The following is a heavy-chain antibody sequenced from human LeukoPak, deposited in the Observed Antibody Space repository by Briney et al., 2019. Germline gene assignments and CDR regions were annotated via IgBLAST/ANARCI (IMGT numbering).Heavy chain of an antibody. V-gene: IGHV4-39*07. J-gene: IGHJ4*02. CDR3: ARAIEVGAMTPFDY. CDR1: GFTFSSYE. Sequence: LRLSCAASGFTFSSYEMNWVRQAPGKGLEWIGSIYYSVTTYYNPSLKSRVTISVDTSKNQFSLKLNSVTAADTAVYYCARAIEVGAMTPFDYWGQGTLVTVSS. CDR2: IYYSVTT. D-gene: IGHD1-26*01.